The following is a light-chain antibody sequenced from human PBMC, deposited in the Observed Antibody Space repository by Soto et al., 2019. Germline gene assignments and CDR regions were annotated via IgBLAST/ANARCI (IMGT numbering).Light chain of an antibody. CDR1: QSVATN. J-gene: IGKJ5*01. CDR3: QQYNYWPPIT. V-gene: IGKV3-15*01. CDR2: GAS. Sequence: MTQSPTTLSVSHGERVPVSCRVSQSVATNLAWYQQRPGQAPRLLIYGASKRAIGLPARFSGSGSGTEFTLTISSLQSEDFAVYYCQQYNYWPPITFGQGTRLEIK.